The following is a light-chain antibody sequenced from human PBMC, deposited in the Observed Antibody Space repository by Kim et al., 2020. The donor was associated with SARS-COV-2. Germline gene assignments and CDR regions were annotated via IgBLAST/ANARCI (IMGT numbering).Light chain of an antibody. V-gene: IGLV2-14*03. CDR3: CSITGSATLI. CDR2: DVT. CDR1: SNDISDYDY. J-gene: IGLJ2*01. Sequence: GPSITITSPGTSNDISDYDYVSWYPQHPGKAPKVIISDVTHRPSGVSNRFAGSKSANTASLTISGLQAEDEADYYCCSITGSATLIFGGGTQLTVL.